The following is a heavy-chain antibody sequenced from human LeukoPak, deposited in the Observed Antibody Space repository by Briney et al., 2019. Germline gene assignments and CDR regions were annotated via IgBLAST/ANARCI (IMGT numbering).Heavy chain of an antibody. J-gene: IGHJ5*02. Sequence: GGSLRLSCAASGFTFSSYWMSWVRQAPGKGLEWVANIKQDGSEKYYVDSVKGRFTISRDNAKNSLYLQMNSLRAEDTALYYCARAPGEGWFDPWGQGTLVTVSS. CDR1: GFTFSSYW. D-gene: IGHD4-17*01. CDR3: ARAPGEGWFDP. CDR2: IKQDGSEK. V-gene: IGHV3-7*01.